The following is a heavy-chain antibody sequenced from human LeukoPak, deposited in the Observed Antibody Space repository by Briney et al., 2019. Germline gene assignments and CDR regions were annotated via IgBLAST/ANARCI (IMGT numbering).Heavy chain of an antibody. V-gene: IGHV3-30*18. CDR3: AKSGHCSSTSCPEDYFDY. CDR2: ISYDGSNK. CDR1: GFTFSSYG. D-gene: IGHD2-2*01. Sequence: GGSLRLSCAASGFTFSSYGMHWVRQAPGKGLKWVAVISYDGSNKYYADSVKGRFTISRDNSKNTLYLQMNSLRAEDTAVYYCAKSGHCSSTSCPEDYFDYWGQGTLVTVSS. J-gene: IGHJ4*02.